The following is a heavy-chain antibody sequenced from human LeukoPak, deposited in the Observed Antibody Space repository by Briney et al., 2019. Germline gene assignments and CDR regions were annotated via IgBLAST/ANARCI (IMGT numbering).Heavy chain of an antibody. D-gene: IGHD5-12*01. CDR1: GFTFSSYA. J-gene: IGHJ6*03. V-gene: IGHV3-23*01. CDR2: ISGSGGST. CDR3: AKGGSTYYYYYMDV. Sequence: GGSLRLSCAASGFTFSSYAMSLVRQAPGKGLEWVSAISGSGGSTYYADSVKGRFTISRDNSKNTLYLQMNSLRAEDTAVYYCAKGGSTYYYYYMDVWGKGTTVTVSS.